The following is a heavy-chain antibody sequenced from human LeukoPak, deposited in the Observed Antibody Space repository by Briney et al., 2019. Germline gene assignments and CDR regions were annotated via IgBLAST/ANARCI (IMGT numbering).Heavy chain of an antibody. CDR3: AGKGDIVVVPAADNWFDP. J-gene: IGHJ5*02. Sequence: PSETLSLTCTVSGGSFSGYYWSWIRQPPGKGLEWIGEINHSGSTNYNPSLKSRVTISVDTSKNQFSLKLSSVTAADTAVYYCAGKGDIVVVPAADNWFDPWGQGTLVTVSS. V-gene: IGHV4-34*01. CDR2: INHSGST. D-gene: IGHD2-2*01. CDR1: GGSFSGYY.